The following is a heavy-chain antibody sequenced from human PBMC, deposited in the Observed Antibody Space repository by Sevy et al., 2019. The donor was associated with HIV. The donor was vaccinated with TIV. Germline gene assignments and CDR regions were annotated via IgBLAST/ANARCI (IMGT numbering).Heavy chain of an antibody. Sequence: GGSLRLSCATSGFNFNNTWMSWVRQAPGKGLEWVGRVKSEVDGGTRDYAAPVRGRFTKSRDDSRSTLYLQMDTLTSEDTAVYYCTTGGGSITVAGTPFDYWGQGTQVTVSS. CDR1: GFNFNNTW. J-gene: IGHJ4*02. CDR3: TTGGGSITVAGTPFDY. CDR2: VKSEVDGGTR. V-gene: IGHV3-15*01. D-gene: IGHD6-19*01.